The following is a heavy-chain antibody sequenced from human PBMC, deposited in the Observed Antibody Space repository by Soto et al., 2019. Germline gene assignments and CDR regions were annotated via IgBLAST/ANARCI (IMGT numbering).Heavy chain of an antibody. CDR1: GFTFSTYA. V-gene: IGHV3-23*01. D-gene: IGHD2-8*01. CDR3: ARVEGEWPVFDY. Sequence: GGSLRLSCAASGFTFSTYAMNWVRQAPGEGLDWVSTITYSGGNKYYADSVKGRFTISRDNSKNTLFLQMNSLRAEDTAVYYCARVEGEWPVFDYWGQGTLVTVSS. CDR2: ITYSGGNK. J-gene: IGHJ4*02.